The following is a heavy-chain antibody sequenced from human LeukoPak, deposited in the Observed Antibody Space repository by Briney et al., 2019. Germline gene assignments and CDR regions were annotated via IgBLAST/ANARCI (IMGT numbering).Heavy chain of an antibody. D-gene: IGHD1-26*01. Sequence: GGSLRLSCAASGFILSSSEMNWVRQAPGKGLEWVSFIATDSTIYYADSVKGRFTISRDNAKNSLYLQMNSLRAEDTAVYYCARVASGTFYDAYDIWGQGTRVTVSS. CDR3: ARVASGTFYDAYDI. CDR2: IATDSTI. J-gene: IGHJ3*02. CDR1: GFILSSSE. V-gene: IGHV3-48*03.